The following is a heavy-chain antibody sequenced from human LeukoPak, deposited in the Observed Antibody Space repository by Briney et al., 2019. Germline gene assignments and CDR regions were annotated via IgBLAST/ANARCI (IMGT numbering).Heavy chain of an antibody. CDR2: ISSSGSTI. CDR1: GGSFSGYY. D-gene: IGHD1-14*01. CDR3: AKATGYLL. J-gene: IGHJ4*02. Sequence: LSLTCAVYGGSFSGYYWSWIRQAPGKGLEWVSYISSSGSTIYYADSVKGRFTISRDNAKNSLYLQMDSLRAEDTAVYYCAKATGYLLWGQGTLVTVSS. V-gene: IGHV3-11*04.